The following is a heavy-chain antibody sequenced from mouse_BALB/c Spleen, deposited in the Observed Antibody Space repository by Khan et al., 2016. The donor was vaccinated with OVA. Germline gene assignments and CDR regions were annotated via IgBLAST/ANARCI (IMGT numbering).Heavy chain of an antibody. V-gene: IGHV1-4*01. CDR3: ASELHYYGSRGAMDN. D-gene: IGHD1-1*01. CDR2: IIPSTVYT. J-gene: IGHJ4*01. CDR1: GYTFTSYT. Sequence: QVQLQQSGAELARPGASVKMSCKASGYTFTSYTMHWVKQRPGQGLEWIGYIIPSTVYTNYNQKFKDKATLTADKSYSTAYMQLSRLTSEDSTVFYCASELHYYGSRGAMDNWGQGTSVTFSS.